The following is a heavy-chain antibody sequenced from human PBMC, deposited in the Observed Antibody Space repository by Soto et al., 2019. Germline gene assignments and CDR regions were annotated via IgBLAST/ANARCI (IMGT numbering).Heavy chain of an antibody. CDR1: GGSISSINL. V-gene: IGHV4-4*02. D-gene: IGHD6-13*01. CDR2: IYHSGST. CDR3: ARKPRLAAAEFHY. Sequence: PSETLSLTCAVSGGSISSINLWSWVRQPPGKGLEWIGEIYHSGSTNYNPSLKSRVTMSVDTAKNQFSLKLTSVTAVDTAVYSCARKPRLAAAEFHYWGQG. J-gene: IGHJ4*02.